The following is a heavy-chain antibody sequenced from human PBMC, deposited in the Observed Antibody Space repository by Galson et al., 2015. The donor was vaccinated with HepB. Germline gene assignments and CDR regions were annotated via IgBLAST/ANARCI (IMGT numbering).Heavy chain of an antibody. CDR1: GFTFSTYH. Sequence: SLRLSCAASGFTFSTYHMIWVRQAPGKGLEWVSTIRNSGDTTYYADSVRGRFTISRDNPKSTLFLQMNSLRAEDTAVYYCAKAFANDKSSWGQGTLVAVSS. D-gene: IGHD3-3*01. CDR3: AKAFANDKSS. CDR2: IRNSGDTT. V-gene: IGHV3-23*01. J-gene: IGHJ4*02.